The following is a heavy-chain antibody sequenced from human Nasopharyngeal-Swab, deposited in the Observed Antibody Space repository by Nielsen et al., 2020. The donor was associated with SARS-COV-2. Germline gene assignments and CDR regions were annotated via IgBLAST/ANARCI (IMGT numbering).Heavy chain of an antibody. CDR1: GGSFSGYY. CDR2: INHSGST. D-gene: IGHD2-21*01. CDR3: ARGGDGGLAHFDY. J-gene: IGHJ4*02. Sequence: SETLSLTCAVYGGSFSGYYWSCIRQSPGKGLEWIGEINHSGSTNYNPSLKSRVTISADTSKNQLSLKLSSVTAADTAVYYCARGGDGGLAHFDYWGQGNLVTVSS. V-gene: IGHV4-34*01.